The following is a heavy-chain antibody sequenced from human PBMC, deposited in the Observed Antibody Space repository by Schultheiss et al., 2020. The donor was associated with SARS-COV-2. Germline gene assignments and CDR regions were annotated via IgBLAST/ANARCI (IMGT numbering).Heavy chain of an antibody. J-gene: IGHJ5*02. CDR3: ARDPNQGYYDSSGYYGWFDP. D-gene: IGHD3-22*01. CDR2: INHSGST. Sequence: SQTLSLTCAVYGGSFSGYYWSWIRQPPGKGLEWIGEINHSGSTNYNPSLKSRVTISVDTSKNQFSLKLSSVTAADTAVYYCARDPNQGYYDSSGYYGWFDPWGQGTLVTVSS. CDR1: GGSFSGYY. V-gene: IGHV4-34*01.